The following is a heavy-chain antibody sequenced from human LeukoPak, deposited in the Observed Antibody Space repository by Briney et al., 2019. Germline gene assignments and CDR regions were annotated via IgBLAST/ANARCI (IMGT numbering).Heavy chain of an antibody. V-gene: IGHV3-73*01. CDR3: TRGFDI. CDR1: GFTFSASA. J-gene: IGHJ3*02. CDR2: IRSKGNNYAT. Sequence: GGSLKLSCAASGFTFSASAMHWVRQASGKGLEWVGRIRSKGNNYATTYAASVKGRFTISRDDSKNTAYLQMNSLKTEDPGVYCCTRGFDIWGQGTMVTVSS.